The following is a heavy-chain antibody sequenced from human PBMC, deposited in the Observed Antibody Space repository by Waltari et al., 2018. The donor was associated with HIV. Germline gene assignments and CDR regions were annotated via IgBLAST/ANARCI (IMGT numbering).Heavy chain of an antibody. J-gene: IGHJ4*02. CDR2: ITDSISTI. CDR3: ARDSGYSGSYWFDY. D-gene: IGHD1-26*01. CDR1: GFTFSSYS. V-gene: IGHV3-48*02. Sequence: EVQLVESGGGLVQPGGSLRLSCAASGFTFSSYSMNWVRQAPGKGLEWVSYITDSISTIYYADSVKGRFTISRDNAKNSLYLQMNSLRDEDTAVYYCARDSGYSGSYWFDYWGQGTLVTVSS.